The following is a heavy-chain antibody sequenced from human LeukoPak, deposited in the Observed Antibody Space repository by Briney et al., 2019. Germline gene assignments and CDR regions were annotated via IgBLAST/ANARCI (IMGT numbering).Heavy chain of an antibody. J-gene: IGHJ4*02. V-gene: IGHV4-34*01. Sequence: PSETLSLTCAVYGGSFSGYYWSWIRQPPGKGLEWIGEINHSGSTNYNPSLKSRVTISVDTSKNQFSLKLSSVTAADTAVYYCARRWFRGGYYYGSGSSYWGQGTLVTVSS. D-gene: IGHD3-10*01. CDR1: GGSFSGYY. CDR2: INHSGST. CDR3: ARRWFRGGYYYGSGSSY.